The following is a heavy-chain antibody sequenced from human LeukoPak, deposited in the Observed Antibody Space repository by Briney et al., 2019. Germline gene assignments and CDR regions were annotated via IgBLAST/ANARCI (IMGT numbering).Heavy chain of an antibody. Sequence: PSXTLSLTCTVSGGSISSYYWSWIRQPPGKGLEWIGYIYYSGSTNYNASLKSRVTISVETSKNQFSLKLSSVPAADTAVYYCARTVWWQWLPGAFDIWGQGTMVTVSS. D-gene: IGHD6-19*01. V-gene: IGHV4-59*01. CDR1: GGSISSYY. CDR2: IYYSGST. J-gene: IGHJ3*02. CDR3: ARTVWWQWLPGAFDI.